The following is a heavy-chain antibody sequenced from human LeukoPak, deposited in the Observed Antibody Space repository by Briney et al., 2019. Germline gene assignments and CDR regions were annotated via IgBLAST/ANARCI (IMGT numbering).Heavy chain of an antibody. CDR2: IIPIFGTA. V-gene: IGHV1-69*05. CDR3: AEPSLGYCSSTSCYALDI. Sequence: GASVKVSCKASGGTFSSYAISWVRQAPGQGLEWMGGIIPIFGTANYAQKFQGRVTITTDESTSTAYMELSSLRSEDTAVYYCAEPSLGYCSSTSCYALDIWGQGTMVTVSS. CDR1: GGTFSSYA. D-gene: IGHD2-2*01. J-gene: IGHJ3*02.